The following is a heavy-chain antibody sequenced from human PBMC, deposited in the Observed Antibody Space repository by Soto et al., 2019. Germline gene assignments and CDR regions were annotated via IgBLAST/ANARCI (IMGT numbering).Heavy chain of an antibody. CDR3: ARDRKDYYDSSGYYYTYFDY. Sequence: LSLTCTVSGGSISSYYWSWIRQPPGKGLEWIGYIYYSGSTNYNPSLKSRVTISVDTSKNQFSLKLSSVTAADTAVYYCARDRKDYYDSSGYYYTYFDYWGQGTLVTVSS. V-gene: IGHV4-59*01. CDR2: IYYSGST. D-gene: IGHD3-22*01. CDR1: GGSISSYY. J-gene: IGHJ4*02.